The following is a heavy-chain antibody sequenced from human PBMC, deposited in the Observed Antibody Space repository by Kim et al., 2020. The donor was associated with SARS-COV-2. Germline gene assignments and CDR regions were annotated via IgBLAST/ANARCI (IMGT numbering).Heavy chain of an antibody. CDR1: GGTFSSYA. V-gene: IGHV1-69*13. D-gene: IGHD2-2*01. Sequence: SVKVSCKASGGTFSSYAISWVRQAPGQGLEWMGGIIPIFGTANYAQKFQGRVTITADESTSTAYMELSSLRSEDTAVYYCASTKIVVVPAAHLWFGELLPRFDYWGQGTLVTVSS. CDR2: IIPIFGTA. CDR3: ASTKIVVVPAAHLWFGELLPRFDY. J-gene: IGHJ4*02.